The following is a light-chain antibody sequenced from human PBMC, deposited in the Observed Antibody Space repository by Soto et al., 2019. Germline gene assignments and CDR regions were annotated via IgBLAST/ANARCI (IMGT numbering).Light chain of an antibody. CDR1: NIGIKA. Sequence: SYELTQPPSVSVAPGQTASITCGGDNIGIKAVHWYKQKAGQAPELVVYSDRDRPSGIPGRFSGSNSGSTATLTIGRVEAGDEADYYCQVRESPSDHSVVFGGGTKVTVL. V-gene: IGLV3-21*02. CDR2: SDR. J-gene: IGLJ3*02. CDR3: QVRESPSDHSVV.